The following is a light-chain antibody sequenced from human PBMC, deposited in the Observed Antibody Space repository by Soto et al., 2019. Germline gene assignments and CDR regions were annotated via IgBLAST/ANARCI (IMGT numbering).Light chain of an antibody. V-gene: IGKV1-5*03. Sequence: QLTQSPSTLSASVGDRVTITCRASQSITNWLAWYQQKPGKAPKVLIHMASSLKSGVPSRFSGSGTGTDFTLTINSLQPEDFAVYYCQQANIFPLTFGGGTKADI. CDR1: QSITNW. J-gene: IGKJ4*01. CDR2: MAS. CDR3: QQANIFPLT.